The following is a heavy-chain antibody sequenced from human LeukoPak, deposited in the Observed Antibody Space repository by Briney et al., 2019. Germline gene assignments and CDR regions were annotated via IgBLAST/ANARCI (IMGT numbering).Heavy chain of an antibody. CDR2: ISSSTINI. D-gene: IGHD5-18*01. J-gene: IGHJ4*02. CDR1: GFNFRSYS. Sequence: PGGSLRLSCAASGFNFRSYSMNWVRQAPGKGLEWVSHISSSTINIYYADSVKGRFTISRDDAKNSLYLQMNSLRDEDTAVYYCARDGYAKFDYWGQGTLVTVSS. V-gene: IGHV3-48*02. CDR3: ARDGYAKFDY.